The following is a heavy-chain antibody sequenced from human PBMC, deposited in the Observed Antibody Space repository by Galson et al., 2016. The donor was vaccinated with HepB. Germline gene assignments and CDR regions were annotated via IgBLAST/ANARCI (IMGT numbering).Heavy chain of an antibody. D-gene: IGHD3-16*01. CDR1: GFTFSSYA. J-gene: IGHJ4*02. CDR2: ISGSGGST. Sequence: SLRLSCAASGFTFSSYAMSWVRQAPGKGLEWVSTISGSGGSTNYADSVKGRFTISRDNSKNTLYLQMNSLRAEDTAVYYCAKDGGFYAYGYWGQGTLVTVSS. CDR3: AKDGGFYAYGY. V-gene: IGHV3-23*01.